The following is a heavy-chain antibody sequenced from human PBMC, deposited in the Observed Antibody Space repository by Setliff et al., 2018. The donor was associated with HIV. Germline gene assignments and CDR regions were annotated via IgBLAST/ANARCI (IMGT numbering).Heavy chain of an antibody. Sequence: SETLSLTCTVSGASLSSGSFYWYWIRQPAGKGLEWIGHIYTSGRTNYNPSLKSRVTISVDTSKNQFSLKLSSVTATDTAVYFCAVALRAVTAYFDYWGQGTLVTVSS. D-gene: IGHD2-21*02. CDR1: GASLSSGSFY. V-gene: IGHV4-61*09. CDR3: AVALRAVTAYFDY. J-gene: IGHJ4*02. CDR2: IYTSGRT.